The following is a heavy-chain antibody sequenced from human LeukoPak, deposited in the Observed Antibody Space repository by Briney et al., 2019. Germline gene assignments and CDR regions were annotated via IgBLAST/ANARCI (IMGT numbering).Heavy chain of an antibody. Sequence: PSETLSLTCTVSGGSMRNYYWTWIRQSPGRGLEWIGYVYYTGSTNYNPSLKRRVTIALDTSKNQFSLKLSSVTAADTAVYYCAAGRTTVSDNWFDPWGQGTLVTVSS. CDR1: GGSMRNYY. CDR2: VYYTGST. CDR3: AAGRTTVSDNWFDP. V-gene: IGHV4-59*12. D-gene: IGHD4-11*01. J-gene: IGHJ5*02.